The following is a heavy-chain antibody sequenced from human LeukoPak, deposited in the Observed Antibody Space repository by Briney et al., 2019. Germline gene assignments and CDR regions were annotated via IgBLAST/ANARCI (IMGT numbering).Heavy chain of an antibody. D-gene: IGHD3-10*01. V-gene: IGHV4-59*10. Sequence: SETLSLTCAVYGGSFSGYYWSWIRQPAGKGLEWIGRISTSGSSNYNPSLKSRVTMSSDTSKNQFPLKLSSVTAADTAVYYCARHYSGSGSYYRFWGQGTLVTVSS. J-gene: IGHJ4*02. CDR2: ISTSGSS. CDR3: ARHYSGSGSYYRF. CDR1: GGSFSGYY.